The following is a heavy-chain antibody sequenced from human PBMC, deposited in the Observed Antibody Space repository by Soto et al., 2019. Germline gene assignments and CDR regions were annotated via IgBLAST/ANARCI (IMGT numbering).Heavy chain of an antibody. CDR3: ARSLALGDCSSTSCIDS. CDR1: GGSISSIDYY. CDR2: IYYRGNT. J-gene: IGHJ4*02. D-gene: IGHD2-2*01. V-gene: IGHV4-30-4*01. Sequence: SETLSLTCTVSGGSISSIDYYWSWIRQPPGQDLEWIGFIYYRGNTYYNPSLKSRITISGDTSKSRFALKLESVTAADTAIYYCARSLALGDCSSTSCIDSWGQGIMVTVSS.